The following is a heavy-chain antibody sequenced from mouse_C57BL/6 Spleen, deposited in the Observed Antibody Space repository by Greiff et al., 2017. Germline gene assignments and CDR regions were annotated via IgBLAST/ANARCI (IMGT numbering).Heavy chain of an antibody. CDR1: GFTFTDYT. D-gene: IGHD3-1*01. CDR2: IYPGDGST. Sequence: QVQLQQSDAELVKPGASVKISCTVSGFTFTDYTIHWIKQTPEQGLEWIGYIYPGDGSTKYSEKFKGKSTLTADKSTSTAYMQLNCVTSENSAGYFCARSGYCRYFDDWGTGTSVTVSS. CDR3: ARSGYCRYFDD. J-gene: IGHJ1*03. V-gene: IGHV1-78*01.